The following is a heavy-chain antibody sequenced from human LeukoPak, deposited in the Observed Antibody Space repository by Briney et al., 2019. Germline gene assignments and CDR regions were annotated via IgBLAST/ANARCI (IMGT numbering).Heavy chain of an antibody. Sequence: GGSLRLSCAASRFTFSSYGMNWVRQTPGKGLEWVSAISGSGDRTYHADSVKGRFTISRDNSKNTLYLQMNSLRVEDTAVYYCARGWLGGDWGQGTLVTVSS. J-gene: IGHJ4*02. CDR3: ARGWLGGD. D-gene: IGHD3-10*01. V-gene: IGHV3-23*01. CDR2: ISGSGDRT. CDR1: RFTFSSYG.